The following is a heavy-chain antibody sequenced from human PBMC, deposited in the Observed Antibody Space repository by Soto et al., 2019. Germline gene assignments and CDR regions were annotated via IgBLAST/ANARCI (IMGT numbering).Heavy chain of an antibody. V-gene: IGHV3-48*02. J-gene: IGHJ4*02. CDR3: ARAPSAAGFRD. D-gene: IGHD6-13*01. CDR2: ISSSSSTI. CDR1: GFTFSSYS. Sequence: PGGSLRLSCAAAGFTFSSYSMNWVRQAPGEGLEWVSYISSSSSTIYYADSVKCRFTTSRDNATNSLYVQMNSLRDEDTAVYYCARAPSAAGFRDWGQGTLVTVSS.